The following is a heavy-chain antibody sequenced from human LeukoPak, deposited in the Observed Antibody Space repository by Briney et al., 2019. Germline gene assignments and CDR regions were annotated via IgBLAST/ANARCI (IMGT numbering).Heavy chain of an antibody. CDR1: GYTFTYRY. Sequence: SVKVSCKASGYTFTYRYLHWVRQAPGQALEWMGWITPFNGNTNYAQKFQDRVTITRDRSMSTAYMELSSLRSEDTAMYYCASIPPGDSKAFDIWGQGTMVTVSS. CDR3: ASIPPGDSKAFDI. J-gene: IGHJ3*02. D-gene: IGHD6-13*01. V-gene: IGHV1-45*02. CDR2: ITPFNGNT.